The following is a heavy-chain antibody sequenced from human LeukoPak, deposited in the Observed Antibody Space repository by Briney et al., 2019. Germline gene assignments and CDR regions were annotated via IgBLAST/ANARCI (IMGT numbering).Heavy chain of an antibody. Sequence: PGGSLRLSCAAPGFTFSDYYMSWIRQAPGKGLGWVSYISGSGSTVYYAASVRGRFTISRDNAKNSLLLQMNSLRAEDTAVYYCARDRGNSDPGDWFDSWGQGTLVTVSS. CDR1: GFTFSDYY. J-gene: IGHJ5*01. V-gene: IGHV3-11*01. CDR3: ARDRGNSDPGDWFDS. D-gene: IGHD4-23*01. CDR2: ISGSGSTV.